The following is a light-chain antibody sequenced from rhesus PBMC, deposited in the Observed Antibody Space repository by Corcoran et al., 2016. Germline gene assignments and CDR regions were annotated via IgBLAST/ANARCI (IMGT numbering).Light chain of an antibody. CDR2: AAS. CDR3: LQDYTTPWT. V-gene: IGKV1-94*01. J-gene: IGKJ1*01. CDR1: QGINKE. Sequence: DIQMTQSPSSLSASVGDRVTVTCRASQGINKELSWYQQRPGKAPTLLFYAASGLQTGVSSRFSGKGSGTDYTLTIRSLQPEDIATYYCLQDYTTPWTFGQGTKVEIK.